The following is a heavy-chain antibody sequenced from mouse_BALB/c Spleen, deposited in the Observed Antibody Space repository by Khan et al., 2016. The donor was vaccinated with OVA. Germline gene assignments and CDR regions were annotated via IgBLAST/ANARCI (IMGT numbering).Heavy chain of an antibody. V-gene: IGHV2-6-1*01. CDR3: ARQPYYHYNIMDY. D-gene: IGHD2-10*01. CDR2: IWSDGST. Sequence: QVQLKESGPGLVAPSQSLSITCTISGFSLTNYGVHWVRQPPGKGLELLVVIWSDGSTTYISAIKSRLTVDKDNSKSQVFLKMNSHQTDDTAMYFCARQPYYHYNIMDYWGQGTSVTVSS. CDR1: GFSLTNYG. J-gene: IGHJ4*01.